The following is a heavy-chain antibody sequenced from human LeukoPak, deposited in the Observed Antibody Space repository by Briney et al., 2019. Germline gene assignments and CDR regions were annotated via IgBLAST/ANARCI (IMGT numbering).Heavy chain of an antibody. CDR2: IKSKTDGGTT. V-gene: IGHV3-15*01. D-gene: IGHD6-19*01. Sequence: GGSLRLSCAASGFTFSNAGMSWVRQAPGKGLEWVGRIKSKTDGGTTDYAAPVKGRFTISRDDSKNTLYLQMNSLKTEDTAVYYCTTQWLVRGGFDYWGQGTLVTVSS. CDR3: TTQWLVRGGFDY. J-gene: IGHJ4*02. CDR1: GFTFSNAG.